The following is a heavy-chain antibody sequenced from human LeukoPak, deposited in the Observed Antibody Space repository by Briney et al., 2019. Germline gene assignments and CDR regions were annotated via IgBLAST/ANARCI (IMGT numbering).Heavy chain of an antibody. J-gene: IGHJ4*02. CDR3: ARVSRGVWGSYSDY. CDR1: GYTFTSYA. Sequence: VSVNVSCKASGYTFTSYAMHWVRQAPGQRLEWMGWINAGNGNTKYSQKFQGRVTITRDTSASTAYMELSSLRSEDTAVYYCARVSRGVWGSYSDYWGQGTLVTVSS. V-gene: IGHV1-3*01. D-gene: IGHD3-16*01. CDR2: INAGNGNT.